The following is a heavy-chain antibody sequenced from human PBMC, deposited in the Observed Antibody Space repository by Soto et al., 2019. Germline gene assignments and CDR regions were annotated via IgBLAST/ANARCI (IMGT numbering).Heavy chain of an antibody. J-gene: IGHJ4*02. CDR3: ARGGSLEWLPDDY. Sequence: QVQLVESGGGVVQPGRSLRLSCAASGFTFSSYAMHWVRQAPGKGLEWVAVISYDGSNKYYAGSVKGRFTISRDKYKNTLYLQVNSLRAEDTAVYYCARGGSLEWLPDDYWGQGTLVTVSS. V-gene: IGHV3-30-3*01. CDR1: GFTFSSYA. D-gene: IGHD3-3*01. CDR2: ISYDGSNK.